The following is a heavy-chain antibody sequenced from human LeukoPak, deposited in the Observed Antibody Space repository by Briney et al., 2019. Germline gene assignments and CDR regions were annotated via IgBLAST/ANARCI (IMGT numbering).Heavy chain of an antibody. CDR2: IKQDGSEK. CDR3: ARGGRSYFQSNFDY. D-gene: IGHD1-26*01. CDR1: GFTFSTYW. V-gene: IGHV3-7*01. J-gene: IGHJ4*02. Sequence: GGSLRLSCEASGFTFSTYWMSWVRQAPGKGLEWVANIKQDGSEKYYVDSVKGRFTISRDNAKNSLYLQMNSLRAEDTAVYYCARGGRSYFQSNFDYWGQGTLVTVSS.